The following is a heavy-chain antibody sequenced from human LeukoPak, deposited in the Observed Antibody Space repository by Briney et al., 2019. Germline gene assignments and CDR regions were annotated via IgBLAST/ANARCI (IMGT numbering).Heavy chain of an antibody. Sequence: PSETLSLTCAVYDGSFSGYYWTWIRQPPGKGLEWIGEIIDTGSTKYNSSLKSRVTISVDTSKNQFSLSLDSVTAADTAVHYCARSYDYVWGSYRYGIWFDPWGQGTLVTVSS. CDR1: DGSFSGYY. J-gene: IGHJ5*02. D-gene: IGHD3-16*02. CDR3: ARSYDYVWGSYRYGIWFDP. V-gene: IGHV4-34*12. CDR2: IIDTGST.